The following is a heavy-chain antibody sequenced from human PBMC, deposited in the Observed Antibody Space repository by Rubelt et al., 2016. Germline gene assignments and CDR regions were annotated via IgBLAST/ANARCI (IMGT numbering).Heavy chain of an antibody. CDR2: IYSGGIT. V-gene: IGHV3-53*01. J-gene: IGHJ4*02. D-gene: IGHD6-19*01. CDR3: AKSAKAYYSSSEIDY. Sequence: GFSVSSYYINWVRQAPGKGLEWVSGIYSGGITYYADSVKGRFTISRASSVNTLYLQMNSLRAEDTAVYYCAKSAKAYYSSSEIDYWGQGTLVTVSS. CDR1: GFSVSSYY.